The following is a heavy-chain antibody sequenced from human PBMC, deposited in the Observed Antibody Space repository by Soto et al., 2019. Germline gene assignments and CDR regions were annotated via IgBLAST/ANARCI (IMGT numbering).Heavy chain of an antibody. D-gene: IGHD6-19*01. J-gene: IGHJ3*02. CDR3: ARDYALYSSGWYGDAFDI. CDR1: GFTFSSYS. Sequence: EVQLVESGGGLVQPGGSLRLSCAASGFTFSSYSMNWVRQAPGKGLEWGSYISSSSSTIYYADSVKGRFTISRDNAKNSLYLQMNSLRDEDTAVYYCARDYALYSSGWYGDAFDIWGQGTMVTVSS. V-gene: IGHV3-48*02. CDR2: ISSSSSTI.